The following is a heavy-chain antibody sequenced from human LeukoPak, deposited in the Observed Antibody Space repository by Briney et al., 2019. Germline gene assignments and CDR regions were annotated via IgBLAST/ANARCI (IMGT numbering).Heavy chain of an antibody. CDR3: AKAALHYDFWSGYWDYFDY. D-gene: IGHD3-3*01. J-gene: IGHJ4*02. CDR2: ISGSGGST. CDR1: GFTFSSYA. V-gene: IGHV3-23*01. Sequence: PGGSLRLSCAASGFTFSSYAMSWVRQAPGKGLEWVSAISGSGGSTYYADSVKGRFTISRDNSKNTLYLQMNSLRAEDTAVYYCAKAALHYDFWSGYWDYFDYWGQGTLVTVSS.